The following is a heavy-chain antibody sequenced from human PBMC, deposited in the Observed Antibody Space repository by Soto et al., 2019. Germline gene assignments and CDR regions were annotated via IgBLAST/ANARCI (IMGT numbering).Heavy chain of an antibody. CDR1: GGSIASSLNY. Sequence: TSETLSLTCTVSGGSIASSLNYWGWVRQPPGEGLEWIGSIYSSVTTYSNPSLKSRVTLSADTSKNQFFLRLSSVTAADTAIYYCARLPYYDSPPVTFDIWGQGTVVTVSS. V-gene: IGHV4-39*01. CDR2: IYSSVTT. CDR3: ARLPYYDSPPVTFDI. J-gene: IGHJ3*02. D-gene: IGHD3-22*01.